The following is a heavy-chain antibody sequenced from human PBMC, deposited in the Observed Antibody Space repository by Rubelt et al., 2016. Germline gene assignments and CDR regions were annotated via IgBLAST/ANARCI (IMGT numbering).Heavy chain of an antibody. D-gene: IGHD6-13*01. CDR1: GFTFSSYA. V-gene: IGHV3-23*01. CDR3: ARVGRIPAGATYYYYMDV. CDR2: ISGSGGST. Sequence: VQPGGSLRLSCAASGFTFSSYAMSWVRQAPGKGLEWVSAISGSGGSTYYADSVKGRFTISRDNSKNTLYLQMNSLRAEDTAVYYCARVGRIPAGATYYYYMDVWGRRTTVTVSS. J-gene: IGHJ6*03.